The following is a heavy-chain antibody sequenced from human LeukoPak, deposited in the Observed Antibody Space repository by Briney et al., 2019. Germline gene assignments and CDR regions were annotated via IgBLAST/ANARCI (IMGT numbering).Heavy chain of an antibody. Sequence: GGSLRLSCAASGFTFSSYSMNWVRQAPGKGLEWVSYIGSGRSSTYYADSVKGRFTISRDNAKNSLYLQMNSLRAEDTAVYYCARLRGIAVSDTDYWGQGTLVTVSS. CDR1: GFTFSSYS. CDR3: ARLRGIAVSDTDY. D-gene: IGHD6-19*01. J-gene: IGHJ4*02. V-gene: IGHV3-48*04. CDR2: IGSGRSST.